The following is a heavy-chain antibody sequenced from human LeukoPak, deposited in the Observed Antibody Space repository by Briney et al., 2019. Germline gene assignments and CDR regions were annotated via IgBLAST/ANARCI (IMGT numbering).Heavy chain of an antibody. V-gene: IGHV3-30*04. CDR3: ARQRRDGYNWGNYFDY. Sequence: PGGSLRLSCAASGFTFSSYAMHWVRQAPGKGLEWVAVISYDGSNKYYADSVKGRFTISRDNPKNTLYLQMNSLRAEDTAVYYCARQRRDGYNWGNYFDYWGQGTLVTVSS. CDR2: ISYDGSNK. D-gene: IGHD5-24*01. J-gene: IGHJ4*02. CDR1: GFTFSSYA.